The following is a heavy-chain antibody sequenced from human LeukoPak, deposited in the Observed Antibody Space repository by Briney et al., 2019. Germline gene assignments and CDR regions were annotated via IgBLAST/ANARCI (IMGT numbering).Heavy chain of an antibody. D-gene: IGHD3-22*01. J-gene: IGHJ5*02. V-gene: IGHV1-46*01. CDR2: INPSGGST. CDR3: ARDLSYYYYDSSGSGGRNGFDP. Sequence: ASVKVSCKASGYTFTSYYMHWVRQAPGQGLEWMGIINPSGGSTSYAQKFQGRVTMTRDTSTSTVYMELSSLRSEDTAVYYCARDLSYYYYDSSGSGGRNGFDPWGQGTLVTVSS. CDR1: GYTFTSYY.